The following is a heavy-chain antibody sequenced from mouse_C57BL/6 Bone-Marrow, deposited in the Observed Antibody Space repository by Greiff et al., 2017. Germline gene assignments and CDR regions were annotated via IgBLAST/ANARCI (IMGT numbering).Heavy chain of an antibody. V-gene: IGHV6-3*01. Sequence: EVQLVESEGGLFHLGGSIKPPGVAPEFPLGNTGMTWSRRSPEKGLRWVAQIRLKSDNYATHYAESVKGRFTISRDDSKSSVYLQMNNLRAEDTGIYYCTGLRPFAYWGQGTLVTVSA. CDR3: TGLRPFAY. CDR2: IRLKSDNYAT. CDR1: EFPLGNTG. J-gene: IGHJ3*01. D-gene: IGHD2-4*01.